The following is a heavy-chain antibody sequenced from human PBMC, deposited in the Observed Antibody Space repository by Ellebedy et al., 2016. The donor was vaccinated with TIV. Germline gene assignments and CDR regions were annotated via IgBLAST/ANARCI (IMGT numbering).Heavy chain of an antibody. Sequence: GESLKISCAASGFSFRSYWMSWVRQAPGKGLEWVANIYQDGSDQYYVDSVKGRFTISRDNANKLLFLQMNSLRVEYTAVYYCARRGSYGDYAVQVNSWFDRWGQGTLVTVSS. D-gene: IGHD4-17*01. J-gene: IGHJ5*02. V-gene: IGHV3-7*01. CDR2: IYQDGSDQ. CDR1: GFSFRSYW. CDR3: ARRGSYGDYAVQVNSWFDR.